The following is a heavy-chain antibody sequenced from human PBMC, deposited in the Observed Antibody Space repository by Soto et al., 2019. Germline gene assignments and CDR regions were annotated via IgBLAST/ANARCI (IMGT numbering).Heavy chain of an antibody. J-gene: IGHJ4*02. V-gene: IGHV3-33*01. D-gene: IGHD2-15*01. CDR2: IEYDGSNK. CDR3: ARDKHGKVYRGKDFDY. Sequence: QVQLVESGGGVVQPGRSLRLSCAASGFTFTNYGMHWVRQAPGKGLEWVAGIEYDGSNKYYADSVKGRFTISRDHSMNTLYLQLNSLRAEDSALYRCARDKHGKVYRGKDFDYWGQGTLVPVSS. CDR1: GFTFTNYG.